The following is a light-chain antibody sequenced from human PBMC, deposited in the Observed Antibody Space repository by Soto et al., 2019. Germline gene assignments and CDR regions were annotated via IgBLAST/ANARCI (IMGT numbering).Light chain of an antibody. CDR2: CAS. CDR3: QQYGSSSCT. CDR1: HSVSSTY. J-gene: IGKJ2*02. Sequence: EIVLTQSPGTLSLSPGEGATLSCSASHSVSSTYLAWYQQKPGLAPRLIIYCASNRASGTPDRFSGGGSGPDFTLTSSRLEPEDFAVYYCQQYGSSSCTFGQGTKLEIK. V-gene: IGKV3-20*01.